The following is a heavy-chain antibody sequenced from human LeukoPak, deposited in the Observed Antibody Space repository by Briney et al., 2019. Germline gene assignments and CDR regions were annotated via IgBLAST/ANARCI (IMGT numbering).Heavy chain of an antibody. CDR1: GGSTSSSGYY. D-gene: IGHD3-10*01. J-gene: IGHJ4*02. Sequence: SETLSLTCTVSGGSTSSSGYYWGWIRQPPGKGLEWIGTVYYTGSTYYNPSLKSRVTISVDTSKNQFSLRLTSVTAADTAVYYCARVSFHYHSGNYGWYFDSWGQGTLVTVSS. CDR2: VYYTGST. V-gene: IGHV4-39*07. CDR3: ARVSFHYHSGNYGWYFDS.